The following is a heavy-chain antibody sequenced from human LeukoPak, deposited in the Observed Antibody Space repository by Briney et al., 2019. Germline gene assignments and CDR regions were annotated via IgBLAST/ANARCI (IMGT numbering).Heavy chain of an antibody. CDR3: ARGGVGLYCSSTSCYRRDWFDP. CDR1: GYTFTSYG. Sequence: ASVKVPCKASGYTFTSYGISWVRQAPGQGLEWMGWISAYNGNTNYAQKLQGRVTMTTDTSTSTAYMELRSLRSDDTAVYYCARGGVGLYCSSTSCYRRDWFDPWGQGTLVTVSS. D-gene: IGHD2-2*02. V-gene: IGHV1-18*01. J-gene: IGHJ5*02. CDR2: ISAYNGNT.